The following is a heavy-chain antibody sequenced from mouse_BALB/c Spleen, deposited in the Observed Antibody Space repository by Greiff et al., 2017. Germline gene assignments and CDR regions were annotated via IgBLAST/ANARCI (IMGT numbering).Heavy chain of an antibody. CDR3: TRRALRAMDY. CDR2: IYPGNSDT. J-gene: IGHJ4*01. Sequence: EVQLQESGTVLARPGASVKMSCKASGYTFTSYWMHWVKQRPGQGLEWIGAIYPGNSDTSYNQKFKGKAKLTAVTSTSTAYMELSSLTNEDSAVYYGTRRALRAMDYWGQGTSVTVSS. CDR1: GYTFTSYW. V-gene: IGHV1-5*01. D-gene: IGHD1-1*01.